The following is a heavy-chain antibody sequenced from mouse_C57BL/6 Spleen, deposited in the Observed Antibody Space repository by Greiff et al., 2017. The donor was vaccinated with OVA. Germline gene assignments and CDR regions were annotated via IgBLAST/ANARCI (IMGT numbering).Heavy chain of an antibody. CDR1: GYAFSSSW. CDR2: IYPGDGDT. V-gene: IGHV1-82*01. CDR3: ARGGDHFDY. J-gene: IGHJ2*01. Sequence: VQRVESGPELVKPGASVKISCKASGYAFSSSWMNWVKQRPGKGLEWIGRIYPGDGDTNYNGKFKGKATLTADKSSSTAYMQLSSLTSEDSAVYFCARGGDHFDYWGQGTTLTVSS.